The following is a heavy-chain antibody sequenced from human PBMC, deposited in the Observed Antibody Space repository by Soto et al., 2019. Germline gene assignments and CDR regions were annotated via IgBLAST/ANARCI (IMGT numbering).Heavy chain of an antibody. CDR1: GYIFTGYH. Sequence: GASVKVSCKASGYIFTGYHIHCVRQAPGRGLEWMGWINPNSGDTEYAQNFQGRVTMTRDTSFNLVYMEMSGLMSDDTAVYYCARDARGTRGFDEMDIWGQGTTVTVSS. J-gene: IGHJ6*02. D-gene: IGHD3-9*01. CDR3: ARDARGTRGFDEMDI. V-gene: IGHV1-2*02. CDR2: INPNSGDT.